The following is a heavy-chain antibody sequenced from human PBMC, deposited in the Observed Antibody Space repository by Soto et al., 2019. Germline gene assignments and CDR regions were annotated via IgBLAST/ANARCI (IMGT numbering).Heavy chain of an antibody. CDR2: INPSGGST. D-gene: IGHD3-22*01. V-gene: IGHV1-46*01. CDR3: ARDLTTPYYYDSSGPGRPDAFDI. J-gene: IGHJ3*02. CDR1: GYTFTSYY. Sequence: ASVKVSCKASGYTFTSYYMHWVRQAPGQGLGWMGIINPSGGSTSYAQKFQGRVTMTRDTSTSTVYMELSSLRSEDTAVYYCARDLTTPYYYDSSGPGRPDAFDIWGQGTMVTVSS.